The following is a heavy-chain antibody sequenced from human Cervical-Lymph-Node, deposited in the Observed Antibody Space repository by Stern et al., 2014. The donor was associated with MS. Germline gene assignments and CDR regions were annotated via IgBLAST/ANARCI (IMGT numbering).Heavy chain of an antibody. D-gene: IGHD6-19*01. V-gene: IGHV4-59*01. CDR2: IYYSGST. Sequence: QVQLQESGPGLVKPSETLSLTCTVSGGSISSYYWSWIRQPPGQGLEWIGYIYYSGSTNYNPSIKSRVTISVDTSKNQFSLKLSSVTAADTAVYYCARVGGQWLSLIDPWGQGTLVTVSS. CDR1: GGSISSYY. CDR3: ARVGGQWLSLIDP. J-gene: IGHJ5*02.